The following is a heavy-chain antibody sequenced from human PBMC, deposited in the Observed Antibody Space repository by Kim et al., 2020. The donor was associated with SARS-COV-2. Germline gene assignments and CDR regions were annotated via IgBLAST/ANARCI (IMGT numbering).Heavy chain of an antibody. Sequence: GGSLRLSCAASGFTFSSYDMHWVRQATGKGLEWVSAIGTAGDTYYPGSVKGRFTISRENAKNSLYLQMNSLRAGDTAVYYCARARGRGATSEFDYWGQGTLVTVSS. CDR2: IGTAGDT. CDR3: ARARGRGATSEFDY. J-gene: IGHJ4*02. V-gene: IGHV3-13*04. CDR1: GFTFSSYD. D-gene: IGHD1-26*01.